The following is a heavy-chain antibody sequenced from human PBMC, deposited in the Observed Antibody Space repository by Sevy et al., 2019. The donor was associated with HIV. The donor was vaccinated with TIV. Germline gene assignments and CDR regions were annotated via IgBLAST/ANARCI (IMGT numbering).Heavy chain of an antibody. CDR1: GFTFSSYE. CDR2: ISSSGSTI. CDR3: AGVGSYSSGWYFTGGDYYYYGMDV. D-gene: IGHD6-19*01. V-gene: IGHV3-48*03. J-gene: IGHJ6*02. Sequence: GGSLRLSCAASGFTFSSYEMNWVRQAPGKGLEWVSYISSSGSTIYYADSVKGRFTISRDNAKNSLYLQMNRLRAEGTAVYYCAGVGSYSSGWYFTGGDYYYYGMDVWGQGTTVTVSS.